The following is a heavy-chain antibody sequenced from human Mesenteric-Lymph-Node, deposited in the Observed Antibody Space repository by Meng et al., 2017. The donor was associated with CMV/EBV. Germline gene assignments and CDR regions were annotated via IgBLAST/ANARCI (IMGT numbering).Heavy chain of an antibody. CDR3: APRGRGFDY. V-gene: IGHV1-69*04. CDR1: GGTFSSYA. Sequence: QVSCKASGGTFSSYAISWVRQAPGQGLEWMGRIIPILGIANYAQKFQGRVTITADKSTSTAYMELSSLRSEDTAVYYCAPRGRGFDYWGQGTLVTVSS. CDR2: IIPILGIA. J-gene: IGHJ4*02. D-gene: IGHD1-14*01.